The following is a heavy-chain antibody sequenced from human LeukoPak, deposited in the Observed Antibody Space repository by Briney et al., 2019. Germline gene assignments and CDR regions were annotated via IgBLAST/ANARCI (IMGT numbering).Heavy chain of an antibody. Sequence: PSETLSLTCTVSGGSISSSSYYWGWIRQPPGKGLEWIGSIYYSGSTYYNPSLKSRVTISVDTSKNQFSLKLSSVTAADTAVYYCARASSWYGKDYFDYWGQGTLVTVSS. D-gene: IGHD6-13*01. CDR1: GGSISSSSYY. CDR3: ARASSWYGKDYFDY. J-gene: IGHJ4*02. CDR2: IYYSGST. V-gene: IGHV4-39*07.